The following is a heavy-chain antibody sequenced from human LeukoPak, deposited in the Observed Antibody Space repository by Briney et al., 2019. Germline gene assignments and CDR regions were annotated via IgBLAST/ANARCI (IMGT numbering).Heavy chain of an antibody. J-gene: IGHJ4*02. Sequence: GESLKISCKGSGYSFTSYWIAWVRQMPGKGLEWMGIIYPDDSDTRYSPSFQGQVTITADKSISTAYLQWSSLKASDNAMYYCARQRRSSGWPDDYWGQGTLVTVSS. D-gene: IGHD6-19*01. CDR2: IYPDDSDT. CDR3: ARQRRSSGWPDDY. V-gene: IGHV5-51*01. CDR1: GYSFTSYW.